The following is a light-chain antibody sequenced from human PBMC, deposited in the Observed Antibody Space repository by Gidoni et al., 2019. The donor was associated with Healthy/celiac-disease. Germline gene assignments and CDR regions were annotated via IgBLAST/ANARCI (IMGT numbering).Light chain of an antibody. J-gene: IGLJ2*01. Sequence: SYELTQPHSVSVSPGQTARITCAGDKLGDKYACWYQQKPGQSPVLVIYQDSKRPSGIPERFSGSNSGNTATLTISGTQAMDEADYYCQAWDSSTVVFGGGTKLTVL. CDR2: QDS. CDR1: KLGDKY. V-gene: IGLV3-1*01. CDR3: QAWDSSTVV.